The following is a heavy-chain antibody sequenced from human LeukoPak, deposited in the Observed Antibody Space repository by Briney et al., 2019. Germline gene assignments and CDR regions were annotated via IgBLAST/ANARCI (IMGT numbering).Heavy chain of an antibody. CDR3: ARHVSGIYGSRGDFDC. V-gene: IGHV4-59*08. Sequence: PSETLSLTCSVSGGSINSFYWSWIRQPPGKGLEWIGYIHSNGGTNYNPSLKSRVTMSVDTSKNQFSLKLNSVTAADSAVYFCARHVSGIYGSRGDFDCWGQGTLVTVSS. CDR1: GGSINSFY. D-gene: IGHD3-10*01. J-gene: IGHJ4*02. CDR2: IHSNGGT.